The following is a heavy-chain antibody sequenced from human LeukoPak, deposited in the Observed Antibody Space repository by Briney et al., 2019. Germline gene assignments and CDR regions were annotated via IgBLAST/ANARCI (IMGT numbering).Heavy chain of an antibody. Sequence: SETLSLTCTVSGGSISSYYWSWIRQPPGKGLEWIGYIYYSGSTNYNPSLKSRVTISVDTSKNQFSLKLSSVTAADTAVYYCARGLGATKGYYYYGMDVWGQGTTVTVSS. V-gene: IGHV4-59*01. CDR1: GGSISSYY. J-gene: IGHJ6*02. CDR3: ARGLGATKGYYYYGMDV. D-gene: IGHD1-26*01. CDR2: IYYSGST.